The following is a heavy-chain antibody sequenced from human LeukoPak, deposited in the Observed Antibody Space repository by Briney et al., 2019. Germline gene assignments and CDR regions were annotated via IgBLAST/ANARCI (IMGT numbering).Heavy chain of an antibody. CDR1: GYTFTSYG. D-gene: IGHD4-17*01. CDR3: ARENYGDPSDY. Sequence: GASVKVSCKASGYTFTSYGISWVRQAPGHGLEWMGWISAYNGNTNYAQTLQGRVTMTTDTSTSTAYMELRSLRSGDTAVYYCARENYGDPSDYWGQGTLATVSS. V-gene: IGHV1-18*01. CDR2: ISAYNGNT. J-gene: IGHJ4*02.